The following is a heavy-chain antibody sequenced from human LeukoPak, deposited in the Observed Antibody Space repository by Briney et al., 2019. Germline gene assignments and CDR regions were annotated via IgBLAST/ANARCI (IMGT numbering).Heavy chain of an antibody. D-gene: IGHD5-12*01. CDR3: ARDLPIRGYDFYYYYMVV. Sequence: PSETLSLTCTVSGGSISSGSYYWSWIRQPAGKVLEWIGRIYTSGSTNCNPSLKSRVTISVDTSKNQFSLKLSSVTAADTAVYYCARDLPIRGYDFYYYYMVVWGKGTTVTISS. V-gene: IGHV4-61*02. J-gene: IGHJ6*03. CDR1: GGSISSGSYY. CDR2: IYTSGST.